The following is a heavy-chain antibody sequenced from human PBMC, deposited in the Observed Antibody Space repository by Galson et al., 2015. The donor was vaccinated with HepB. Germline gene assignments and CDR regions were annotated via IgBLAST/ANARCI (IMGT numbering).Heavy chain of an antibody. V-gene: IGHV5-51*01. CDR1: GYSFTSYW. CDR3: ASRLDILAGYSPYYFDY. D-gene: IGHD3-9*01. J-gene: IGHJ4*02. CDR2: IYPGDSDT. Sequence: SGAEVKKPGESLKISCKGSGYSFTSYWIGWVRQMPGKGLEWMGIIYPGDSDTRYSPSFQGQVTISADKSISTAYLQWSSLKASDTAMYYCASRLDILAGYSPYYFDYWGQGTLVTVSS.